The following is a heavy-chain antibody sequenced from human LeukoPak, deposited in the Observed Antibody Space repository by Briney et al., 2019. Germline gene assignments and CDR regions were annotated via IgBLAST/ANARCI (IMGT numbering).Heavy chain of an antibody. Sequence: GSLRLSCAASGFTFSSYAMSWVRQAPGKGLEWVSAISGSGGSTYYADSVKGRFTISRDNSKNTLYLQMNSLRAEDTAVYYCAKTDYDFWSGRAYYFDYWGQGTLVTVSS. CDR2: ISGSGGST. CDR1: GFTFSSYA. V-gene: IGHV3-23*01. D-gene: IGHD3-3*01. J-gene: IGHJ4*02. CDR3: AKTDYDFWSGRAYYFDY.